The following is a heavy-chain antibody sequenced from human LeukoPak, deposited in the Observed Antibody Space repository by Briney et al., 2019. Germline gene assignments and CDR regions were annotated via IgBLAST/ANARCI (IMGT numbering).Heavy chain of an antibody. J-gene: IGHJ4*02. Sequence: PGGSLRLSCAASGFTFSSYAMSWVRQAPGKGLEWVSAISGSGGSTYYADSVKGRFTISRDNSKNTLYLQMNSLRAEDTAVYYCAKSKYSYDFWSGFYWGQGTLVTVSS. D-gene: IGHD3-3*01. CDR2: ISGSGGST. CDR3: AKSKYSYDFWSGFY. CDR1: GFTFSSYA. V-gene: IGHV3-23*01.